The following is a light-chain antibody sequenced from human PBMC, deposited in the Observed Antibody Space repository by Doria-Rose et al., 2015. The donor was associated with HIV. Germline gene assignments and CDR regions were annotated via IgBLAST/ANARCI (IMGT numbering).Light chain of an antibody. V-gene: IGKV4-1*01. Sequence: DIRVTQSPESLGMSLGERATLNCKSNQSLLYTSKNYLAWYQQKPGQPPKSLIYWASTRQSGVPARFGGSGSGTDFTLTVSSLEAEDVAVYYCQQYYDTPSFGPGTTVDIK. CDR3: QQYYDTPS. CDR2: WAS. CDR1: QSLLYTSKNY. J-gene: IGKJ3*01.